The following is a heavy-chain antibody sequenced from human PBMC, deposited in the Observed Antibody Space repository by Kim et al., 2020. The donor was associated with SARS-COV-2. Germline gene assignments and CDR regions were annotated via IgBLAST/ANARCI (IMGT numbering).Heavy chain of an antibody. CDR1: GFTFSSYW. J-gene: IGHJ4*02. V-gene: IGHV3-7*01. D-gene: IGHD1-26*01. Sequence: GGSLRLSCAASGFTFSSYWMAWVRQRPGKGLEWVANIRQDESASAYVGSLKGRFTISRDSAKNSVYLQMSSLRGDDTAVYYCATFLTWGRLDSWGQGTLVTVSS. CDR2: IRQDESAS. CDR3: ATFLTWGRLDS.